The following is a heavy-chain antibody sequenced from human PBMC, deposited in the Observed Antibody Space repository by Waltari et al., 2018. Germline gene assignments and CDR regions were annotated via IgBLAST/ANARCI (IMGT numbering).Heavy chain of an antibody. V-gene: IGHV4-34*01. D-gene: IGHD6-6*01. CDR3: ARGGSIAARMEDFDY. CDR2: INHSGST. Sequence: QVQLQQWGAGLLKPSETLSLTCAVYGGSFSGYYWSWIRQPPGKGLEWIGEINHSGSTNYNPSLKSRVTISVETSKNQCSLKLSSVTAADTAVYYCARGGSIAARMEDFDYWGQGTLVTVSS. J-gene: IGHJ4*02. CDR1: GGSFSGYY.